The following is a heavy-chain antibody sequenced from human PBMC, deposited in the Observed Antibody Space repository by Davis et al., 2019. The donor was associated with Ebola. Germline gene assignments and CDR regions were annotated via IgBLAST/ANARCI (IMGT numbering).Heavy chain of an antibody. CDR3: TRVVKGRTGTTFYYFDY. Sequence: GESLKISCTASGFTFGDYAMSWVRQAPGKGLEWVGFIRSKAYGGTTEYAASVKGRFTISRDDSKSIAYLQMNSLKTEDTAVYYCTRVVKGRTGTTFYYFDYWGQGTLVTVSS. CDR2: IRSKAYGGTT. J-gene: IGHJ4*02. V-gene: IGHV3-49*04. D-gene: IGHD1-1*01. CDR1: GFTFGDYA.